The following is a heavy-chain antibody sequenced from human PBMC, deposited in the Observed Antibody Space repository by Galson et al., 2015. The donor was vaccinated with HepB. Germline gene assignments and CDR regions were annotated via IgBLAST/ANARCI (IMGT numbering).Heavy chain of an antibody. V-gene: IGHV3-74*01. D-gene: IGHD6-19*01. Sequence: SLRLSCAASGFTFSSYWMHWVRQAPGKGPVWVSRINSDGSSTSYADSVKGRFTISRDNAKNTLYLQMNSLRAEDTAVYYCARDNEIAVAGTGWFDPWGQGTLVTVSS. CDR2: INSDGSST. J-gene: IGHJ5*02. CDR3: ARDNEIAVAGTGWFDP. CDR1: GFTFSSYW.